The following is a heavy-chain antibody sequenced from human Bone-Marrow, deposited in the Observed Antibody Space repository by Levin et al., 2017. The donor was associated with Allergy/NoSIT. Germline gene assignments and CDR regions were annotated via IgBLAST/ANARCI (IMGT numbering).Heavy chain of an antibody. Sequence: GGSLRLSCAASGFIFSTYNVHWVRQAPGKGLEWVAVISYDGRNKYYADSVKGRFTISRDNSKNTVYLQKNGLRAEDTAVYYCARDLSGYSYGYPWFFDLWGRGTLVIVSS. V-gene: IGHV3-30*04. D-gene: IGHD5-18*01. CDR3: ARDLSGYSYGYPWFFDL. CDR2: ISYDGRNK. J-gene: IGHJ2*01. CDR1: GFIFSTYN.